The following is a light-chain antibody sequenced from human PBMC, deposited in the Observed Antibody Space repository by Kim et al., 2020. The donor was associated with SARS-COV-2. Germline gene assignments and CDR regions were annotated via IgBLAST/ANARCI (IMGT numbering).Light chain of an antibody. CDR1: QSVGSSY. V-gene: IGKV3-20*01. J-gene: IGKJ2*01. CDR2: AAS. Sequence: EIVLTQSPGTLSLSPGERATLSCRASQSVGSSYLAWYQQKPGQAPRLLIYAASSRATGIPDRFRGSGSGTDFTLTISRLEPEDFAVYYCHQNGTSPMYTFGQGTKLEI. CDR3: HQNGTSPMYT.